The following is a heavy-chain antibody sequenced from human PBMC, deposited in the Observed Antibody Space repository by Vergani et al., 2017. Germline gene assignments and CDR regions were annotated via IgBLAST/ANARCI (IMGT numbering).Heavy chain of an antibody. D-gene: IGHD3-10*01. Sequence: QVQLQQWGPGLLKPSETLSLTCAVYGGSLSGYYWSWIRQPPGKGLEWIGEINHSGSTNYNPSLKSRVTISVDTSKNQFSLKLSSVTAADTAVYYCARAKVVVSYYGSGSYYQLPKYYFDYWGQGTLVTVSS. V-gene: IGHV4-34*01. CDR3: ARAKVVVSYYGSGSYYQLPKYYFDY. CDR1: GGSLSGYY. CDR2: INHSGST. J-gene: IGHJ4*02.